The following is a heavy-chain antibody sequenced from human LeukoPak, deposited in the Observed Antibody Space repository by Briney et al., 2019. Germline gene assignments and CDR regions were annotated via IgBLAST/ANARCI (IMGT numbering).Heavy chain of an antibody. V-gene: IGHV4-59*01. Sequence: SETLSLTCTVSGDSISGYYWSWIRQSPGKGLEWMGNIYDGGSTNYNPSLMSRVTISVDTSKNQLSLSLKSVTAADTALYYCARRIVDSRYDCLDYWGQGTPVTVSS. CDR2: IYDGGST. CDR3: ARRIVDSRYDCLDY. CDR1: GDSISGYY. D-gene: IGHD5-12*01. J-gene: IGHJ4*02.